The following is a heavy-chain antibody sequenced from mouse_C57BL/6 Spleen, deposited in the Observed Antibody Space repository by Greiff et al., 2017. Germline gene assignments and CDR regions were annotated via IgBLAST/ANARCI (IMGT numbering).Heavy chain of an antibody. V-gene: IGHV1-15*01. CDR3: TRDYSNYAAY. J-gene: IGHJ3*01. CDR1: GYTFTDYE. Sequence: VKLMESGAELVRPGASVTLSCKASGYTFTDYEMHWVKQTPVHGLEWIGAIDPETGGTAYNQKFKGKAILTADKSSSTAYMELRSLTSEDSAVYYCTRDYSNYAAYWGQGTLVTVSA. D-gene: IGHD2-5*01. CDR2: IDPETGGT.